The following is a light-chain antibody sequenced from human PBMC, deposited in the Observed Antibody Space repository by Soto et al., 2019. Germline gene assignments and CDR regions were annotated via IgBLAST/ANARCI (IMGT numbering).Light chain of an antibody. Sequence: ENVLTQSPGTLSLSPGERATLSCRASQSVSSSYLAWYQQKPGQAPRLLIYGASSRATGIPDRFSGSWSGTDFTLTISRLEPEDFAVYYCQQYGSSVLTFGGGTKVEIK. CDR3: QQYGSSVLT. V-gene: IGKV3-20*01. CDR1: QSVSSSY. J-gene: IGKJ4*01. CDR2: GAS.